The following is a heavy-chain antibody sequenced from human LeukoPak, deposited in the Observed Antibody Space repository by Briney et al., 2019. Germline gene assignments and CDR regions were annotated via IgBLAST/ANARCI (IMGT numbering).Heavy chain of an antibody. CDR2: ISYSGRT. CDR1: GGSISSGDYY. CDR3: ALSARSFDY. V-gene: IGHV4-61*08. D-gene: IGHD2/OR15-2a*01. J-gene: IGHJ4*02. Sequence: SQTLSLTCTVSGGSISSGDYYWSWIRQPPGKGLEWIGYISYSGRTNYNPSLKSRVTISVDTSKNQFSLKLNSVTAADTAVYYCALSARSFDYWGQGTLVTVSS.